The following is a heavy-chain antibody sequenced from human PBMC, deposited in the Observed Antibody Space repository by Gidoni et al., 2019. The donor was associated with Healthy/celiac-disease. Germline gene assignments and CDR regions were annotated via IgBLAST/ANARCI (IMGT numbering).Heavy chain of an antibody. D-gene: IGHD3-9*01. CDR3: ARDLDFSSDVLRYFDWSNALDY. CDR1: GFTFSSYT. J-gene: IGHJ4*02. V-gene: IGHV3-30*04. Sequence: QVHLVESGGGVVQPGRSLRLSCAASGFTFSSYTMHWVRQAPGKGLEWVAVISYDGSNKYYTDSVKGRFTISRDNSKNTLYLQMNSLRAEDTAVYDCARDLDFSSDVLRYFDWSNALDYWGQGTLVTVSS. CDR2: ISYDGSNK.